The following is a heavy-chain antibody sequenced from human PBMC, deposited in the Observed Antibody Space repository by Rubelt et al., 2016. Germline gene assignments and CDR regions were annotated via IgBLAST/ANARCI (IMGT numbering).Heavy chain of an antibody. J-gene: IGHJ5*02. CDR1: GYTFTTYG. CDR2: IRTYNGNT. V-gene: IGHV1-18*01. Sequence: QVQLVQSGAEVKKPGASVKVSCKASGYTFTTYGISWVRQAPGQGLEWMGWIRTYNGNTKYAQKPRGRFPMTTGTSTSTAYMELRRLRSDDTAMYFCARGYCSSANCLFNWFDPWGQGTLVTVSS. CDR3: ARGYCSSANCLFNWFDP. D-gene: IGHD2-2*01.